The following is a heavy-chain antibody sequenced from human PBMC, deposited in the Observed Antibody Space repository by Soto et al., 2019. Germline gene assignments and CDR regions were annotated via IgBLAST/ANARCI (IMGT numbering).Heavy chain of an antibody. CDR2: ISGSSSYI. V-gene: IGHV3-21*01. CDR3: ARSYDILTGYSGFDY. Sequence: EVQLVESGGGLVKPGGSLRLSCAASGFTFSRYSMNWVRQAPGKGLEWVSSISGSSSYIYYADSVKGRFTISRDNAKNSLDLQMSSLRAEDTAVYYCARSYDILTGYSGFDYWGQGTLVTVSS. CDR1: GFTFSRYS. J-gene: IGHJ4*02. D-gene: IGHD3-9*01.